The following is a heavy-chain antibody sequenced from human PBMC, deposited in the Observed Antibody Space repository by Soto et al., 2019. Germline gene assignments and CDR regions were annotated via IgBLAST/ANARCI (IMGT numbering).Heavy chain of an antibody. Sequence: GGSLRLSCAASGFTFSSYSMNWVRQAPGKGLEWVSSISSSSSYKYYADSVKGRFTISRDNAKNTLYLQMNSLRAEDTAVYYCAKEGGDIVVVPAAYYYYGMDVWGQGTTVTVSS. V-gene: IGHV3-21*01. D-gene: IGHD2-2*01. CDR2: ISSSSSYK. J-gene: IGHJ6*02. CDR3: AKEGGDIVVVPAAYYYYGMDV. CDR1: GFTFSSYS.